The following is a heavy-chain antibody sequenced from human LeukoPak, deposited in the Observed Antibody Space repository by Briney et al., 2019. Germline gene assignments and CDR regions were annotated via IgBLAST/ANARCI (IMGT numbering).Heavy chain of an antibody. CDR2: ISAYNGNT. Sequence: ASVKVSCKASGYTLTSYGITWVRQAPGQGLEWMGWISAYNGNTNYAQSLQGRVTMTTDTSTSTAHMDLRNLRSDDTAVYYCARGPQWLFDYWGQGTLVTVSP. CDR1: GYTLTSYG. D-gene: IGHD6-19*01. V-gene: IGHV1-18*01. J-gene: IGHJ4*02. CDR3: ARGPQWLFDY.